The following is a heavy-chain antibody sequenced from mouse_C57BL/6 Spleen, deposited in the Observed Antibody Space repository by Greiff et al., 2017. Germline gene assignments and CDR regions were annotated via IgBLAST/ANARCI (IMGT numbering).Heavy chain of an antibody. V-gene: IGHV5-16*01. J-gene: IGHJ4*01. Sequence: EVMLVESEGGLVQPGSSMKLSCPASGFTFSDYYMAWVRQVPEKGLEWVANINYDGSSTYYLDSLKSRFIISRDNAKNILYLQMSSLKSEDTATYYCARDGVARAMDYWGQGTSVTVAS. CDR3: ARDGVARAMDY. CDR2: INYDGSST. D-gene: IGHD1-1*02. CDR1: GFTFSDYY.